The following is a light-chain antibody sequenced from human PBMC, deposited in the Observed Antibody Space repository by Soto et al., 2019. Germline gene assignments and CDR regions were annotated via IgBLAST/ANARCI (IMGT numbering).Light chain of an antibody. CDR3: QQYTSYPYT. V-gene: IGKV1-5*03. CDR2: KAS. CDR1: QSISSS. Sequence: DIQMTQSPSTVSASVGDRVTITCRASQSISSSLAWYQQKPGKAPNLLIHKASSLESGVPSRFSGSGSGTEFTLTISSLQPDDFATYYCQQYTSYPYTFGQGTKLEIK. J-gene: IGKJ2*01.